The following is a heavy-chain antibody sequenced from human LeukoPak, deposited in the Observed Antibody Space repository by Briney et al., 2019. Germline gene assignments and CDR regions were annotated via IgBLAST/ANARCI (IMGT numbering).Heavy chain of an antibody. CDR1: GFTVSSNY. CDR3: ASLSGGDFWSGYYRY. CDR2: IYSGGST. V-gene: IGHV3-66*01. J-gene: IGHJ4*02. D-gene: IGHD3-3*01. Sequence: GGSLRLSCAASGFTVSSNYMSWVRQAPGKGLEWVSVIYSGGSTYSADSVKGRFTISRDNAKNSLYLQMNSLRAEDTAVYYCASLSGGDFWSGYYRYWGQGTLVTVSS.